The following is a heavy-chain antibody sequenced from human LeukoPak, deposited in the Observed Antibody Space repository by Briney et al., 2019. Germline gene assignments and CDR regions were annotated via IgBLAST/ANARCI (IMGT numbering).Heavy chain of an antibody. Sequence: SETLSLNCAVSGDSITNNDYYWAWIRQPPGKGLEWIGSSRYNGGTYYSPSLKSRLTMSRDSSKNQFSLILNSVTAADTAVYFCARQMLWFRGVDVWGQGTTVTVSS. V-gene: IGHV4-39*01. J-gene: IGHJ6*02. CDR1: GDSITNNDYY. CDR3: ARQMLWFRGVDV. CDR2: SRYNGGT. D-gene: IGHD5-18*01.